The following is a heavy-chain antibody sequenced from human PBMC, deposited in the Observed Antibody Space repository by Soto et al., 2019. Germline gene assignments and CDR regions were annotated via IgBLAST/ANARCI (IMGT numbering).Heavy chain of an antibody. CDR2: INPNSGGT. V-gene: IGHV1-2*04. J-gene: IGHJ4*02. D-gene: IGHD5-12*01. CDR3: ARVGRDGYNYYFDY. CDR1: GYTFTGYY. Sequence: ASVKVSCKASGYTFTGYYMHWVRQAPGQGLEWMGWINPNSGGTNYAQKFQGWVTMTRDTSISTAYMELSRLRSDDTAVYYCARVGRDGYNYYFDYWGQGTLVTVSS.